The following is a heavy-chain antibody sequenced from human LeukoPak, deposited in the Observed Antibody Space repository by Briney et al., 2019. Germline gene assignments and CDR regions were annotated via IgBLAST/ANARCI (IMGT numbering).Heavy chain of an antibody. CDR1: GASISGYL. CDR3: ARLSDYDVDTSHYMDV. Sequence: SETLSLTCTVSGASISGYLWTWVRQPPGKGLEWIGYVYDNGDTNYHPSFTGRASISVDVSKNQFSLKLTSVLAADTADYFCARLSDYDVDTSHYMDVWGKGTTVTVSS. J-gene: IGHJ6*03. V-gene: IGHV4-59*01. CDR2: VYDNGDT. D-gene: IGHD3-22*01.